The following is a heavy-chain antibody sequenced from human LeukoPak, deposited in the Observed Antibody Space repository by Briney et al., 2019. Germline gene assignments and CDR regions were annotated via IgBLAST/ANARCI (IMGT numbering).Heavy chain of an antibody. D-gene: IGHD1-26*01. CDR1: GFTFSNYA. V-gene: IGHV3-64*01. CDR3: ARVRVGATAKGHYFDY. CDR2: ISSNGGNI. J-gene: IGHJ4*02. Sequence: GGSLRLSCAASGFTFSNYAIHWVRQAPGKGLESVSVISSNGGNIYHANSVKGRFTISRDNSKNTVYPQMGSLRPEDMAVYYCARVRVGATAKGHYFDYWGQGTLVTVSS.